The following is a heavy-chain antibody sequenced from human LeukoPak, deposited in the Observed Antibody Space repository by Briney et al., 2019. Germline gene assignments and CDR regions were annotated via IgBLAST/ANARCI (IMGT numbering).Heavy chain of an antibody. Sequence: PSGTLSLTCAVSGGSISSGGYSWSWIRQPPGKGLEWIGYIYHSGSTYYNPSLKSRVTISVDRSKNQFSLKLSSVTAADTAVYYCARIGTRSGYFDYWGQGTLVTVSS. J-gene: IGHJ4*02. V-gene: IGHV4-30-2*01. CDR3: ARIGTRSGYFDY. D-gene: IGHD1-1*01. CDR1: GGSISSGGYS. CDR2: IYHSGST.